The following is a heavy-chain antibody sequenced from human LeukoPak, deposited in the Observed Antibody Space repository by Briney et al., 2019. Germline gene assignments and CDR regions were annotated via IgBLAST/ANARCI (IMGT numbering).Heavy chain of an antibody. D-gene: IGHD6-13*01. CDR1: GYSFTSYW. CDR3: ARHKYSSSWYYYYGMDV. J-gene: IGHJ6*02. CDR2: IFPGDSDT. Sequence: GESLKIPCKGSGYSFTSYWIGWVRQMPEKGLEWMGIIFPGDSDTRYSPSFQGQVTVSANKSISTANLQWSSLKASDTAMYYCARHKYSSSWYYYYGMDVWGQGTTVTVSS. V-gene: IGHV5-51*01.